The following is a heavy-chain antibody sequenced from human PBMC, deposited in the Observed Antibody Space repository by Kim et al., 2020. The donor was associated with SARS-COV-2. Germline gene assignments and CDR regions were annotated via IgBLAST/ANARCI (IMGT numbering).Heavy chain of an antibody. CDR3: ARDGWYSSSLGLKTGGMDV. Sequence: SVKVSCKASGGTFSSYAISWVRQAPGQGLEWMGGIIPIFGTTNYARKFQGRVTITADESTSTAYMELSSLRSEDTAVYYCARDGWYSSSLGLKTGGMDVWGQGTTITVSS. V-gene: IGHV1-69*13. J-gene: IGHJ6*02. D-gene: IGHD6-6*01. CDR1: GGTFSSYA. CDR2: IIPIFGTT.